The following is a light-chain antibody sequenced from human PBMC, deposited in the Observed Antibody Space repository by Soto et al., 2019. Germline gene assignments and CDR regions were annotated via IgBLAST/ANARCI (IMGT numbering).Light chain of an antibody. Sequence: QSALTQPASVSGSPGQSITISCTGTSSDVGSYNLVSWYQQHPDKAPKLMIYEVNNRPSGVSNRFSGSKSGNTASLTISGLQAEDEADYYCSSFTSTSTYVFGTGTKVTVL. V-gene: IGLV2-14*02. CDR3: SSFTSTSTYV. J-gene: IGLJ1*01. CDR2: EVN. CDR1: SSDVGSYNL.